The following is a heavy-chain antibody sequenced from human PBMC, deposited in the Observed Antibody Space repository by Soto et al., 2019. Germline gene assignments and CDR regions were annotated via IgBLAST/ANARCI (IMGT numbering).Heavy chain of an antibody. CDR2: ISVYNGNT. J-gene: IGHJ1*01. CDR1: GYTFTSYG. V-gene: IGHV1-18*04. D-gene: IGHD3-22*01. Sequence: QVHLVQSGGEVKKPGASVKVSCKASGYTFTSYGISWVRQAPGQGLEWMGWISVYNGNTNYAQTLQGRVTMTTDTSTSTAYMELRSLRSDDTAVYYCARDWRYDSGGYCRENWGQGTLVTVSS. CDR3: ARDWRYDSGGYCREN.